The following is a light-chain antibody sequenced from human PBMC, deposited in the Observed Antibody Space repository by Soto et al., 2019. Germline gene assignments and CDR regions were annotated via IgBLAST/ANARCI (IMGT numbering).Light chain of an antibody. CDR3: ETWDSKIRV. Sequence: QSVVTQPPSVSGAPGQRVTISCTGTSSNIGAGYDVHWYQHLPGTAPKLLIYGNTIRPSGVPDRFSGSKSGTSASLAITGLQAEDEADYYCETWDSKIRVFGGGTQLTVL. CDR2: GNT. CDR1: SSNIGAGYD. V-gene: IGLV1-40*01. J-gene: IGLJ3*02.